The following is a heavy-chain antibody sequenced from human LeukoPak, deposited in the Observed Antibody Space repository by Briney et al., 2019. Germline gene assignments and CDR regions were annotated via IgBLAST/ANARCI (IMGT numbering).Heavy chain of an antibody. Sequence: ASVKVSCKASGYTFTSYYMHWVRQAPGQGLEWMGIINPSGGSPSYAQQFQGRVTMTRATSTRTLYMELSSRRSEYTAVYYCARDSGTTGTAYSYYGMDVWGQGTTVTVSS. J-gene: IGHJ6*02. CDR2: INPSGGSP. CDR3: ARDSGTTGTAYSYYGMDV. D-gene: IGHD1-1*01. CDR1: GYTFTSYY. V-gene: IGHV1-46*01.